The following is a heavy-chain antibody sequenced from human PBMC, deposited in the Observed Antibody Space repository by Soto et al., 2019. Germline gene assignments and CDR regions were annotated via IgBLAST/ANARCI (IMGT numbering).Heavy chain of an antibody. CDR3: ARRSTHPLWIFLMDV. V-gene: IGHV1-58*01. CDR1: GFTFTSSA. Sequence: SVKVSCKASGFTFTSSAVQWVRQARGQRLEGIGWIVVGSGNTNYAQKFQERVTITRDMSTSTAYMELSSLRSDDTAVYYCARRSTHPLWIFLMDVWGKGTTVTVSS. D-gene: IGHD3-3*01. J-gene: IGHJ6*04. CDR2: IVVGSGNT.